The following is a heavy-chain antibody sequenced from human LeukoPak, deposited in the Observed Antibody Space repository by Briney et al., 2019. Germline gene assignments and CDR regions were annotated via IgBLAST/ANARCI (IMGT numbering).Heavy chain of an antibody. J-gene: IGHJ5*02. CDR1: GFTFSSYA. V-gene: IGHV3-7*01. CDR3: ARDGSKSCSGGSCYLNWFDP. Sequence: GGSLRLSCAASGFTFSSYAMSWVRQAPGKGLEWVATINQDGSEEYYVASVKGRFTISRDNAKNSLYLQMTSLRAEDTAVYYCARDGSKSCSGGSCYLNWFDPWGQGTLVTVSS. CDR2: INQDGSEE. D-gene: IGHD2-15*01.